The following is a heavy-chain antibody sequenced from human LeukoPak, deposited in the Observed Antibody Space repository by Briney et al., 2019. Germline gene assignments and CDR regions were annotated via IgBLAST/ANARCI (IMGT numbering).Heavy chain of an antibody. V-gene: IGHV3-74*01. J-gene: IGHJ4*02. Sequence: GGSLRLSCAASGFTFRNFWVHWVRQAPGKGLVWVSRINIDGSRTDYADSVRGRFTISRDNAKNTLSLQMNSLTAEDTAVYYCVRSMGGSNDFWGQGTLVTVSS. CDR1: GFTFRNFW. D-gene: IGHD4-11*01. CDR3: VRSMGGSNDF. CDR2: INIDGSRT.